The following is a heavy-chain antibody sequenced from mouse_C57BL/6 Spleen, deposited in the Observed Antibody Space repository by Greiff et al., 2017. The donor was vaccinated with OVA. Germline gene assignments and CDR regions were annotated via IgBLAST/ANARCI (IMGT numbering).Heavy chain of an antibody. CDR2: IYPRDGST. V-gene: IGHV1-78*01. Sequence: QVQLQQSDAELVKPGASVKISCKVSGYTFTDHTIHWMKQRPEQGLEWIGSIYPRDGSTKYNEKFKGKATLTADKSSSTAYMQLNSLTSEDSAVYFCARGAYYYGSSRYAMDYWGQGTSVTVSS. D-gene: IGHD1-1*01. CDR1: GYTFTDHT. J-gene: IGHJ4*01. CDR3: ARGAYYYGSSRYAMDY.